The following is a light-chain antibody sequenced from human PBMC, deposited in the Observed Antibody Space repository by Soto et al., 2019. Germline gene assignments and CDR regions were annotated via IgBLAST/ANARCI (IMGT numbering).Light chain of an antibody. CDR3: QQSFSAPFT. CDR2: ADS. Sequence: DIPMTQSPSSLSASVGDRVTITCRASQIIRNHLNWYQHTPGKAPKVLIYADSTLQGGVPSMFSGSGSGTDFTLTINSLQPEDFATYFCQQSFSAPFTFGPGTKVDL. CDR1: QIIRNH. V-gene: IGKV1-39*01. J-gene: IGKJ3*01.